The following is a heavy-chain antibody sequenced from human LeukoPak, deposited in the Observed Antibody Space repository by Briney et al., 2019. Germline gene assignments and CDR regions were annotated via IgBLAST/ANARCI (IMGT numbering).Heavy chain of an antibody. D-gene: IGHD6-19*01. CDR2: IYAGGDVT. V-gene: IGHV3-23*01. J-gene: IGHJ4*02. CDR3: AKDRYSSAIDS. Sequence: RXXPGXXLXWLSLIYAGGDVTYYADSVQGRFTISRDNSNNTLYLQMNSLRAEDTALYYCAKDRYSSAIDSWGQGVLVTVSS.